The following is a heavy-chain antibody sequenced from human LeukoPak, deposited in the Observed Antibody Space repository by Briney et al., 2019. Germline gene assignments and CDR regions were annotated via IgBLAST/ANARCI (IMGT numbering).Heavy chain of an antibody. CDR3: AREDGYCSGGNCYSYFDS. V-gene: IGHV3-7*01. Sequence: GGSLRLSCAASGFTFSHFWMSWVRKAPGKGLEWVAYIKKTGSETYYVDSVKGRFTITRDNTRNSLFLQMYSLRAEDTAVYFCAREDGYCSGGNCYSYFDSWGQGTLVTVSS. CDR2: IKKTGSET. D-gene: IGHD2-15*01. CDR1: GFTFSHFW. J-gene: IGHJ4*02.